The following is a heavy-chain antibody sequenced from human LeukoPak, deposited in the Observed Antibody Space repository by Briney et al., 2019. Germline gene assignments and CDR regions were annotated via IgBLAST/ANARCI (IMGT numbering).Heavy chain of an antibody. Sequence: GESLKISCEGSGYSFTSYWIAWVRQMPGKGLEGMGIVYPGDSDTTYSPSFQGQVTISADKSTSTAYLQGSSLKASDTAMYYCARHGYGSGSPNDYWGQGTPVTVSS. CDR3: ARHGYGSGSPNDY. J-gene: IGHJ4*02. CDR1: GYSFTSYW. D-gene: IGHD3-10*01. CDR2: VYPGDSDT. V-gene: IGHV5-51*01.